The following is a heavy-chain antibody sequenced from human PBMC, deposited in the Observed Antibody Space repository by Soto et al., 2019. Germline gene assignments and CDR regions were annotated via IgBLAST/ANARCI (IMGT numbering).Heavy chain of an antibody. CDR1: GGSISSGGYY. J-gene: IGHJ6*02. CDR2: IYYSGST. D-gene: IGHD6-19*01. CDR3: ARDGRYSNYYYYGIDV. Sequence: QVQLQESGPGLVKPSQTLSLTCTVSGGSISSGGYYWSWIRQHPGKGLEWIGYIYYSGSTYYNPSLKSRVTISVDTSKNQFSLKLSSVTAADKAVYYCARDGRYSNYYYYGIDVWGQGTTVTVSS. V-gene: IGHV4-31*03.